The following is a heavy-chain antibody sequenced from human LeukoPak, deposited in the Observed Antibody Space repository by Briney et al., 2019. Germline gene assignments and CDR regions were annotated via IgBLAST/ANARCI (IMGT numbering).Heavy chain of an antibody. J-gene: IGHJ4*02. CDR2: INAGNGNT. Sequence: ASVKVSCKASGYTFTSYAMHWVRQAPGQRLEWMGWINAGNGNTKYSQEFQGRVTITRDTSASTAYMELSSLRSEDMAVYYCARETRDYYDSNFDYWGQGTLVTVSS. CDR3: ARETRDYYDSNFDY. CDR1: GYTFTSYA. D-gene: IGHD3-22*01. V-gene: IGHV1-3*03.